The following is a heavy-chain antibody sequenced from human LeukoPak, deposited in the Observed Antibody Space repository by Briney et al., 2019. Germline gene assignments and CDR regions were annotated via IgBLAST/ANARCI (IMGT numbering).Heavy chain of an antibody. CDR1: GGSISSLY. J-gene: IGHJ4*02. Sequence: SETLSLTCSVSGGSISSLYWGWIRQPPGKGREGMGYIYYTGSTNYNPSLKSRVTMFVDMSKNQFSLRLSSVTAADTAVYYCARHRAYSSSSPFDYWGQGTLVTVSS. CDR2: IYYTGST. V-gene: IGHV4-59*08. D-gene: IGHD6-6*01. CDR3: ARHRAYSSSSPFDY.